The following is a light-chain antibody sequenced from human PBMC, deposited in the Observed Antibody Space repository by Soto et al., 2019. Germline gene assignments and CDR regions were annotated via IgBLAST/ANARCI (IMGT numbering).Light chain of an antibody. Sequence: DIHMTQSPSTLSASVGDRVTITCRASQSLSSRLAWYQQKPGKAPELLIYDASSLKSGVPSRFSGSESGTEFTLTINSLQPDDFATYYCQQYNNFWTFGQGTKVDIK. CDR1: QSLSSR. CDR3: QQYNNFWT. CDR2: DAS. V-gene: IGKV1-5*01. J-gene: IGKJ1*01.